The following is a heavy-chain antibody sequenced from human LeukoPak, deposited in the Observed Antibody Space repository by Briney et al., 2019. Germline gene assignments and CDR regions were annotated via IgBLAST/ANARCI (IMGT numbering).Heavy chain of an antibody. Sequence: GGSLRLSCAASRFTFSSYAMSWVRQAPGKGLEWVSTISGSGDSTYYADSVKGRFTISRDSSKNTLYLQMNSLRAEDTAVYYCAKSLLTTASGTGRAFDIWGQGTMVTVSA. V-gene: IGHV3-23*01. CDR3: AKSLLTTASGTGRAFDI. CDR1: RFTFSSYA. CDR2: ISGSGDST. J-gene: IGHJ3*02. D-gene: IGHD1-26*01.